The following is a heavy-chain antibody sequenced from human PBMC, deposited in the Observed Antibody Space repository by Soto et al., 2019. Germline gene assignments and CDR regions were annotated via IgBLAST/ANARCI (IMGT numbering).Heavy chain of an antibody. CDR3: VRGGECSVSHGYGIDV. D-gene: IGHD3-16*01. CDR1: GDDFRNFG. CDR2: ITPIFATS. V-gene: IGHV1-69*06. J-gene: IGHJ6*02. Sequence: QVPLVQSGAEVQKPGSSVRVSCNPSGDDFRNFGFSCVRQAPGQGLEWLGGITPIFATSHSAPTYRGRLALTADKATRTGFMELRNLRDEDTAIYYCVRGGECSVSHGYGIDVWGQGTTVTVAS.